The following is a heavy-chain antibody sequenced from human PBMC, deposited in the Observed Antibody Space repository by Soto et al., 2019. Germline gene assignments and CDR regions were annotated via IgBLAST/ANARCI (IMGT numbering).Heavy chain of an antibody. CDR2: MNPNSGNT. J-gene: IGHJ3*02. Sequence: SVKVSCKASAYTFTSYHIHWVRQATGQGLEWMGWMNPNSGNTGYAQKFQGRVTMTRNTSISTAYMELSSLRSEDTAVYYCIYDSRPAGDAFDIWGQGTMVTVSS. D-gene: IGHD3-22*01. CDR1: AYTFTSYH. CDR3: IYDSRPAGDAFDI. V-gene: IGHV1-8*01.